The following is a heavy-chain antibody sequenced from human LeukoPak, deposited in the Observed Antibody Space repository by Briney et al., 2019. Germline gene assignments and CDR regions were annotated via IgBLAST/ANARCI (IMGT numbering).Heavy chain of an antibody. D-gene: IGHD3-3*01. CDR2: IYYSGST. J-gene: IGHJ4*02. CDR1: GGSISSGDYY. V-gene: IGHV4-39*01. CDR3: ARQSGDFWSGYSPLYYFDY. Sequence: SETLSLTCTVSGGSISSGDYYWGWIRQPPGTGLEWLGSIYYSGSTYYNPSLKSRVTISVDTSKNQFSLKLSSVTAADTAVYYCARQSGDFWSGYSPLYYFDYWGQGTLVTVSS.